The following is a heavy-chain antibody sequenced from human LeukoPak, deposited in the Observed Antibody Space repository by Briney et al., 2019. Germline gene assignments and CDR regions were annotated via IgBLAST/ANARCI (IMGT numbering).Heavy chain of an antibody. Sequence: GGSLRLSCAASGSTFSSYWMHWVRQAPGKGLVWVSRINSDGSSTSYADSVRGRFSISRDNAKNTLYLQMNSLRAEDTAVYYCARGLSGYASSLGYWGQGTLVTVSA. CDR2: INSDGSST. V-gene: IGHV3-74*01. CDR1: GSTFSSYW. CDR3: ARGLSGYASSLGY. J-gene: IGHJ4*02. D-gene: IGHD6-6*01.